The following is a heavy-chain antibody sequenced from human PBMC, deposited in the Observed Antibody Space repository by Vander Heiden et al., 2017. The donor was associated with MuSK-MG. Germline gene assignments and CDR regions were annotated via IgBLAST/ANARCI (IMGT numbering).Heavy chain of an antibody. CDR2: ISSSGSTI. V-gene: IGHV3-11*01. CDR3: AIGPVGGVIFDAFDI. D-gene: IGHD3-3*01. J-gene: IGHJ3*02. Sequence: QVQLVESGGGLVKPGGSLRLSCAASGFPFSDYYMSWIRQAPGKGLEWVSYISSSGSTIYYADSGKGRFTISRDNAKNSLYMQMNRLRAEETAVYYCAIGPVGGVIFDAFDIWGQGTMVTVSS. CDR1: GFPFSDYY.